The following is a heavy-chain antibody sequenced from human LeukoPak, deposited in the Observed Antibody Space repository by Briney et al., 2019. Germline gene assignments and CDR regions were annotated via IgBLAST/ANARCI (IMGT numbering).Heavy chain of an antibody. D-gene: IGHD2-2*01. V-gene: IGHV4-39*01. Sequence: PSETLSLTCTVSGGSINSSSNQWGWIRQPPRKGLEWIGSISYSGNTYYKPSLKSRVTVSVDTSKKQFSLKLSSVTAADTAVYFCARIPIVIVPAYFDSWGQGTLVTVSS. CDR3: ARIPIVIVPAYFDS. J-gene: IGHJ4*02. CDR1: GGSINSSSNQ. CDR2: ISYSGNT.